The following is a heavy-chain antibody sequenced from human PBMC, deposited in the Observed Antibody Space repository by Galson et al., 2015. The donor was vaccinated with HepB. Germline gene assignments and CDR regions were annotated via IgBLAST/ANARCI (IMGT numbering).Heavy chain of an antibody. V-gene: IGHV1-69*13. D-gene: IGHD4-11*01. J-gene: IGHJ6*03. Sequence: SVKVSCKASGGTFSSYAISWVRQAPGQGLEWMGGIIPIFGTANYAQKFQGRVTITADESTSTAYMELSSLRSEDTAVYYCARSRPTVTRLYYYYYMDVWGKGTTVTVSS. CDR1: GGTFSSYA. CDR3: ARSRPTVTRLYYYYYMDV. CDR2: IIPIFGTA.